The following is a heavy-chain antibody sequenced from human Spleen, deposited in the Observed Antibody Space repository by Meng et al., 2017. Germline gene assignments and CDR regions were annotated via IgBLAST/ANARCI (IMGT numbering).Heavy chain of an antibody. V-gene: IGHV3-66*02. D-gene: IGHD3-10*01. CDR2: IYSGGNT. J-gene: IGHJ4*02. Sequence: GESLKISCAASGFTVSHNYMSWVRQAPGEGLEWVSVIYSGGNTYYADSVKGRFTISRDNSKNTVFLQINSLRVEDTAVYYCAKRNYYGSGNFDYWGQGTLVTVSS. CDR1: GFTVSHNY. CDR3: AKRNYYGSGNFDY.